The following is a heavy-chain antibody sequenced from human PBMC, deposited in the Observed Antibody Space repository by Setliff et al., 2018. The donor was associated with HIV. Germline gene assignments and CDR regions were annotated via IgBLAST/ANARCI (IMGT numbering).Heavy chain of an antibody. V-gene: IGHV4-39*07. CDR3: ARDSPNANFGVVISDV. CDR1: GASISNSNSY. CDR2: IYSSGSP. J-gene: IGHJ6*02. D-gene: IGHD3-3*01. Sequence: SETLSLTCTVYGASISNSNSYWGWIRQPPGKRLEWLGSIYSSGSPSYNPSLKSRVTISVDTSKNQFSLKLSSVTAADTAVYYCARDSPNANFGVVISDVWGQGTTVTVSS.